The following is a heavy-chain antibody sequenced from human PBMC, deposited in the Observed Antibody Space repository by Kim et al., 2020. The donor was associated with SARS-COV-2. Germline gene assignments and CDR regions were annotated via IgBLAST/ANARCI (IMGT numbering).Heavy chain of an antibody. CDR3: AKDRAYDFWRGNYMDV. D-gene: IGHD3-3*01. J-gene: IGHJ6*03. V-gene: IGHV3-9*01. Sequence: SVKGRFTISRDQAENSVHLQMNSLRAEDTALYYCAKDRAYDFWRGNYMDVWGKGTTVTVSS.